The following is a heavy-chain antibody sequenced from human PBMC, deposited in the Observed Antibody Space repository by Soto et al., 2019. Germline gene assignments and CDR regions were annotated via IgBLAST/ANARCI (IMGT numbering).Heavy chain of an antibody. CDR1: GFTFSNSA. Sequence: ASVKVSCKTSGFTFSNSAIQWVRQACGQRLEWIGWIIVGDGGTKTAQMLHERLTITRDMSTGTAYMELSSLPPEDTAVYYCVAELYDGGRCCSFDIWG. CDR3: VAELYDGGRCCSFDI. D-gene: IGHD2-15*01. V-gene: IGHV1-58*02. J-gene: IGHJ3*02. CDR2: IIVGDGGT.